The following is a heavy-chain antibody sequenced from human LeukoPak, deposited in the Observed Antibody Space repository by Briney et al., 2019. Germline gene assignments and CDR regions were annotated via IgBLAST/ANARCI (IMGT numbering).Heavy chain of an antibody. J-gene: IGHJ4*02. Sequence: GESLKISCKGSGYSFTSYWIGWVRQMPGKGLEWMGIIYPGDSDTRYSPSFQGQVTISADKSISTAYLQWSSLKALDTAMYYCARRSGEYYGSGSYYPFDYWGQGTLVTVSS. CDR1: GYSFTSYW. CDR2: IYPGDSDT. CDR3: ARRSGEYYGSGSYYPFDY. V-gene: IGHV5-51*01. D-gene: IGHD3-10*01.